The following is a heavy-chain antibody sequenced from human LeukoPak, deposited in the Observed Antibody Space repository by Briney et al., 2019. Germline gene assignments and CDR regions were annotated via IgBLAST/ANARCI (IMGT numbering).Heavy chain of an antibody. J-gene: IGHJ3*01. CDR3: TKAVGGGRDAYDV. CDR1: GFTFSSYG. V-gene: IGHV3-33*06. Sequence: SGGSLRLSCAASGFTFSSYGMHWVRQAPGKGLEWVAVIWYDGSNKYYADSVKGRFTISRDNSQNTFYLQMENLRPEDSATYYCTKAVGGGRDAYDVWSQGTRVIVSS. CDR2: IWYDGSNK. D-gene: IGHD3-16*01.